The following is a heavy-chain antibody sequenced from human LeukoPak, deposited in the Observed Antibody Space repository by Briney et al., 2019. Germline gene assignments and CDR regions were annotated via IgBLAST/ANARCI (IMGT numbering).Heavy chain of an antibody. CDR3: AREKYDILTGYSTLGDY. J-gene: IGHJ4*02. CDR1: GFTFSSCW. Sequence: GGSLRLSCAASGFTFSSCWMHWVRQAPGKGLVWVSRINSDGSSTSYADSVKGRFTISRDNAKNTLYLQMNSLRAEDTAVYYCAREKYDILTGYSTLGDYWGQGTLVTVSS. CDR2: INSDGSST. D-gene: IGHD3-9*01. V-gene: IGHV3-74*01.